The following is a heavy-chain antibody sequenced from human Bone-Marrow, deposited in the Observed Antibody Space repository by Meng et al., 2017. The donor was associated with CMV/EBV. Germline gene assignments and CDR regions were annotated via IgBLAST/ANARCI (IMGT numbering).Heavy chain of an antibody. CDR1: GFTFSSYW. J-gene: IGHJ4*02. CDR3: ARDPNRRIVVVPAARAG. CDR2: IKQDGSEK. D-gene: IGHD2-2*01. Sequence: GESLKISCAASGFTFSSYWMSWVRQAPGKGLEWVANIKQDGSEKYYVDSVKGRFTISRDNAKNSLYLQMNSLRAEDTAVYYCARDPNRRIVVVPAARAGWGQGTLVTVPS. V-gene: IGHV3-7*01.